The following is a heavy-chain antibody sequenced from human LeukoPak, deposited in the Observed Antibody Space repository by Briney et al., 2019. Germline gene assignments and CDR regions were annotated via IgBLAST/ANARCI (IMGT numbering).Heavy chain of an antibody. V-gene: IGHV3-33*01. D-gene: IGHD3-16*01. CDR1: GFTFRSYG. Sequence: GGSLRLSCAASGFTFRSYGMHWVRQAPGKGLEWVAVIWYDGSNKYYADSVKGRFTISRDNSKNTLYLQMNSLRAEDTAVYYCARDTQTYYDYVWGSPPLDYWGQGTLVTVSS. CDR2: IWYDGSNK. CDR3: ARDTQTYYDYVWGSPPLDY. J-gene: IGHJ4*02.